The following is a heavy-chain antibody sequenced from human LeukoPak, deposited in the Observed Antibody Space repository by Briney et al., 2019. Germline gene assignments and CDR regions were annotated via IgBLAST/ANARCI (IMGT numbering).Heavy chain of an antibody. CDR2: LYSGGST. Sequence: PGGSLRFSCAASGFSVSSNYMTWVRQAPGKGLEWISVLYSGGSTNYADSVKGRFTISRDDSKNTLYLQMNSLRAEDTAVYFCAREISAYWGQGTLVTVSS. J-gene: IGHJ4*02. CDR1: GFSVSSNY. V-gene: IGHV3-53*01. CDR3: AREISAY. D-gene: IGHD3-3*01.